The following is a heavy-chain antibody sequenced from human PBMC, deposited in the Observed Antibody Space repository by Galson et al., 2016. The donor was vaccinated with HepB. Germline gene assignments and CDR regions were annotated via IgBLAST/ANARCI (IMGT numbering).Heavy chain of an antibody. CDR3: AKDPHPYSSSWYYFDD. V-gene: IGHV3-30*18. CDR2: ISYDGSHK. J-gene: IGHJ4*02. Sequence: SLRLSCAASGFTFSTYGMHWVRQAPGKALEWVAVISYDGSHKYYADSVKGRFTVSRDNSKNTLYLQMNSLRAEDTAVYYCAKDPHPYSSSWYYFDDGGQGTLVIVSS. CDR1: GFTFSTYG. D-gene: IGHD6-13*01.